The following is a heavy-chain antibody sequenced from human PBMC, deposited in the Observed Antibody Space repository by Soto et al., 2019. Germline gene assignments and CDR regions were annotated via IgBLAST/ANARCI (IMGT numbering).Heavy chain of an antibody. CDR3: ARVTFDSRGYYSNTFDY. CDR1: GYSFTSYY. V-gene: IGHV1-46*04. J-gene: IGHJ4*02. D-gene: IGHD3-22*01. CDR2: ISPGGFST. Sequence: GASVKVSCKASGYSFTSYYMHWVRQAPGQGLEWMGLISPGGFSTSYADSVKGRFTISRDDAKNSLYLQMNSLRAEDTAVYYCARVTFDSRGYYSNTFDYWGQGTLVTVSS.